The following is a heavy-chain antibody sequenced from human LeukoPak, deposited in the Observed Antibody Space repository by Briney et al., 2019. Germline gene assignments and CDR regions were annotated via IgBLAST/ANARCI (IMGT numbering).Heavy chain of an antibody. V-gene: IGHV3-23*01. CDR2: ISNGGTNT. J-gene: IGHJ4*02. D-gene: IGHD3-3*01. CDR1: GFTFSGYE. Sequence: GGSLRLSCTASGFTFSGYEMNWVRQAPGRGLEWVSGISNGGTNTYYTDSVKGRFTISRDNSRNTLYLQMNSLRADDTARYYCAKDFVYGSRFPRPLDYWGQGTLVTVSS. CDR3: AKDFVYGSRFPRPLDY.